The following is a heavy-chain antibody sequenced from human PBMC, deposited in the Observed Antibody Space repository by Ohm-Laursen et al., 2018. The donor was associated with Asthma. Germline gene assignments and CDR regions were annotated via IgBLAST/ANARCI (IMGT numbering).Heavy chain of an antibody. V-gene: IGHV3-11*01. CDR1: GFTFTTFW. J-gene: IGHJ4*02. Sequence: SLRLSCTASGFTFTTFWMHWVRQAPGKGLEWIAYISTSGSTMYYADSVKGRFTISRDNAKSSLYLQMNSLTAEDTAVYYCATNLPYEAENYWGQGTLVTVSS. CDR3: ATNLPYEAENY. CDR2: ISTSGSTM. D-gene: IGHD3-16*01.